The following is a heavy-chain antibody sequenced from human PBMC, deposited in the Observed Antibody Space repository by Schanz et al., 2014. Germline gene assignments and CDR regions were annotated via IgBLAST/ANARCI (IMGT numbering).Heavy chain of an antibody. J-gene: IGHJ6*02. CDR1: GFIFSSYG. CDR2: IWYDGSNK. D-gene: IGHD6-13*01. CDR3: ARVRRRIATPSTPSFRNYYYYAMDV. Sequence: QVQLVESGGGVVQPGRSLRLSCAASGFIFSSYGLHWVCQAPGKGLEWVAFIWYDGSNKYYADSVKGRFTISRDNSKNTLYLQMNSLRAEDTSVYFCARVRRRIATPSTPSFRNYYYYAMDVWGQGTTVTVSS. V-gene: IGHV3-33*01.